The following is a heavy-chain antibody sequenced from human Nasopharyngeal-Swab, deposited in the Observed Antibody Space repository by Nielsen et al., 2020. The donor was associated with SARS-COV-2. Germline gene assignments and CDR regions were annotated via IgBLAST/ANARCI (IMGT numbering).Heavy chain of an antibody. J-gene: IGHJ5*02. CDR3: ARDGRSYYFDP. CDR2: IGSGGEPI. V-gene: IGHV3-48*03. CDR1: GFSFSNYV. Sequence: GESLKISCVASGFSFSNYVMNWVRQAPGKGLEWLSFIGSGGEPIHYADSVRGRFTISRDNARNSVYLEINSLTADDTAVYYCARDGRSYYFDPWGQGTLVTVSS. D-gene: IGHD1-26*01.